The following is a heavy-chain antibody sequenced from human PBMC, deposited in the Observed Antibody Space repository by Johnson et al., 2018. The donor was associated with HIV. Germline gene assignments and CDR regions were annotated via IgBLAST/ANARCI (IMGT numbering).Heavy chain of an antibody. CDR1: GFTFSTYG. CDR2: IWHDGSNK. CDR3: ARRYSGSYRGAFDI. D-gene: IGHD1-26*01. V-gene: IGHV3-33*01. J-gene: IGHJ3*02. Sequence: QVQLVESGGGVVQPGRSLRLSCVASGFTFSTYGMHWVRQAPGKGLEWVAVIWHDGSNKYYADSVKGRFTISRDNSNNTLYLQMNSLRAEDTAVYYCARRYSGSYRGAFDIWGQGTMVTVSS.